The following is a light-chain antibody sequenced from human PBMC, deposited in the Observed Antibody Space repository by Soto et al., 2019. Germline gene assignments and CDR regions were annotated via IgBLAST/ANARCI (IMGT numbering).Light chain of an antibody. CDR3: QQYIHGLS. CDR2: SAS. Sequence: EVVMTQSPATLSVFPGERVTLSCRASQSVSTSIAWYQQKPGQAPRLLIYSASTRATGIPARFSGSGSGTEFALTISRLQSEDFAVYYFQQYIHGLSFGQGTELEIK. CDR1: QSVSTS. J-gene: IGKJ2*01. V-gene: IGKV3-15*01.